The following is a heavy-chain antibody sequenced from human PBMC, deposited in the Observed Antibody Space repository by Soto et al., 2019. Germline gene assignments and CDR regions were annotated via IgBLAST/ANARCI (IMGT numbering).Heavy chain of an antibody. D-gene: IGHD2-2*01. Sequence: PSETLSLTCTVSGGYISTYYWGWIRQSPGKGLEWIGYIYYSGSTNYNPSLKSRVTISVDTSKNQFSLKLSSVTAADTAVYYCARERCSSTSCYADYWGQGTLVTASS. CDR3: ARERCSSTSCYADY. CDR2: IYYSGST. CDR1: GGYISTYY. J-gene: IGHJ4*02. V-gene: IGHV4-59*01.